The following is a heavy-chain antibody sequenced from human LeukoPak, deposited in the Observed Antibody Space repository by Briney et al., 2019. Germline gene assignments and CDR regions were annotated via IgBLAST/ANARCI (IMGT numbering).Heavy chain of an antibody. D-gene: IGHD3-22*01. Sequence: PGGSLRLSCAASGFTFSSYSMNWVRQAPGKGLEWISYISSSGGSIYYADSVRGRFTISRDNAKNSLYLQMNSLRAEDTAVYYCARGTNYYDSSGYPAGGIWGQGTLVTVSS. CDR1: GFTFSSYS. CDR2: ISSSGGSI. CDR3: ARGTNYYDSSGYPAGGI. V-gene: IGHV3-48*01. J-gene: IGHJ4*02.